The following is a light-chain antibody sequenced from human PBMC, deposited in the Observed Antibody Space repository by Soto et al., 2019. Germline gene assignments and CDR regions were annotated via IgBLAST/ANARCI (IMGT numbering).Light chain of an antibody. CDR2: EVS. CDR3: SSYASSSTPLYV. CDR1: SSDVGSYNR. Sequence: QSALTQPPSVSGSPGQSVTISCTGTSSDVGSYNRASWYQQPPGTAPKLMIYEVSNRPSGVPDRFSGSKSGNTASLTISGLQAEDEADYYCSSYASSSTPLYVFGTGTKVTVL. V-gene: IGLV2-18*02. J-gene: IGLJ1*01.